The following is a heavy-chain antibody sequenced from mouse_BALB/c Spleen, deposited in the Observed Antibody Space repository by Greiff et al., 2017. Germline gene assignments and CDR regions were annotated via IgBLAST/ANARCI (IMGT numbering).Heavy chain of an antibody. CDR2: IWSGGST. CDR3: ARGGLLSHLAY. J-gene: IGHJ3*01. CDR1: GFSLTSYG. V-gene: IGHV2-4-1*01. D-gene: IGHD2-3*01. Sequence: QVQLQQSGPGLVQPSQSLSITCTVSGFSLTSYGVHWVRQSPGKGLEWLGVIWSGGSTDYNAAFISRLSISKDNSKSQVFFKMNSLQADDTAIYYCARGGLLSHLAYWGQGTLVTVSA.